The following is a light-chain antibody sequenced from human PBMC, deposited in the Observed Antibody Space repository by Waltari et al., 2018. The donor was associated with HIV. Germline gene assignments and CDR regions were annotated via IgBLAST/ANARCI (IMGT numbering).Light chain of an antibody. J-gene: IGLJ1*01. CDR1: SSDIGGYKY. Sequence: QSAPTQPPSASGSPGQSVTISCTGTSSDIGGYKYVPWYQQHPGKAPKLIIYEVNKRPSGVPDRFSGSKSGITASLTVSGLQAEDEADYYCFSYAGSRDYVFGTGTKVTVL. V-gene: IGLV2-8*01. CDR2: EVN. CDR3: FSYAGSRDYV.